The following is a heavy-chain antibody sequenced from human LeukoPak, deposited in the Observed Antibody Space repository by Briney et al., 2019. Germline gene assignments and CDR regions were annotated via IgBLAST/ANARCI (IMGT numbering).Heavy chain of an antibody. CDR3: ARASYYYGSGSYSFGY. CDR1: GYTFTGYY. J-gene: IGHJ4*02. V-gene: IGHV1-2*02. CDR2: INPNSGGT. Sequence: ASVKVSCKASGYTFTGYYMHWVRQAPGQGLEWMGWINPNSGGTNYAQKFQGRATMTRDTSISTAYMELSRLRSDDTAVYYCARASYYYGSGSYSFGYWGQGTLVTVSS. D-gene: IGHD3-10*01.